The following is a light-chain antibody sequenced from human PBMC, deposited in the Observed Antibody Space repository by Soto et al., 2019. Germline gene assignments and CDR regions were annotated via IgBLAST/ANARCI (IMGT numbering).Light chain of an antibody. CDR3: QQRSSWPPT. V-gene: IGKV3-11*01. CDR1: QSISSN. J-gene: IGKJ5*01. Sequence: EIVMTQSPATLSVSPGERATLSCRASQSISSNLAWYQQKPGQAPRLLIYGASNRATGIPARFSGSGSGTDFTLTISSLEPEDFAVYYCQQRSSWPPTFGQGTRLEI. CDR2: GAS.